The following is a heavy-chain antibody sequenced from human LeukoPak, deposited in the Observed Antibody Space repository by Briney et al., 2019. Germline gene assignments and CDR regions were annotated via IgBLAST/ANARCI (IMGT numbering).Heavy chain of an antibody. CDR2: INPSGGST. V-gene: IGHV1-46*01. CDR1: GYTFTSYY. CDR3: AREMSTVTTSHVFDY. D-gene: IGHD4-17*01. J-gene: IGHJ4*02. Sequence: ASVKVSCKASGYTFTSYYMHWVRQAPGQGLEWMGIINPSGGSTSYAQKFHGRVTITRSTSTSTVYMELSSLRSDDTAVYYCAREMSTVTTSHVFDYWGQGTLVTVSS.